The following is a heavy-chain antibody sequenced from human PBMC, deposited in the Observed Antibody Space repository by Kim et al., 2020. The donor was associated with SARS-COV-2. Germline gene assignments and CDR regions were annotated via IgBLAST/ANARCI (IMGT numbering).Heavy chain of an antibody. D-gene: IGHD2-2*01. V-gene: IGHV4-34*01. CDR3: ARGLGYCSSTSCYYGALATNYGMDV. CDR2: INHSGST. J-gene: IGHJ6*02. CDR1: GGSFSGYY. Sequence: SETLSLTCAVYGGSFSGYYWSWIRQPPGKGLEWIGEINHSGSTNYNPSLKSRVTISVDTSKNQFSLKLSSVTAADTAVYYCARGLGYCSSTSCYYGALATNYGMDVWGQGTTVTVSS.